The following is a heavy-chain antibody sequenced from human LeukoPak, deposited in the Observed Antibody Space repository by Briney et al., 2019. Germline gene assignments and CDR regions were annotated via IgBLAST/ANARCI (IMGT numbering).Heavy chain of an antibody. CDR2: IIPIFGTA. V-gene: IGHV1-69*05. CDR3: ARAGVGGSYMDV. Sequence: SVKVSCKASGGTFSSYAISWMRQAPGQGLEWMGGIIPIFGTANYAQKFQGRVTITTDESTSTAYMELSSLRSEDTAVYYSARAGVGGSYMDVWGKGTTVTVSS. J-gene: IGHJ6*03. CDR1: GGTFSSYA. D-gene: IGHD3-10*01.